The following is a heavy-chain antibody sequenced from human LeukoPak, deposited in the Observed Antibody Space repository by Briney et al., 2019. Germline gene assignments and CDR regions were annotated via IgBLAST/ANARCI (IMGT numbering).Heavy chain of an antibody. J-gene: IGHJ4*02. Sequence: ASVKVSCKASGFTSTNFAVQRVGQARGQRLEWIGWIIVGSGATKCAQDFQERVTITRDLSTSTLYMELRSLTSEDTAVYYCAADLSNPRMGASYLDSWGQGTLVTVSS. D-gene: IGHD3-16*01. CDR2: IIVGSGAT. CDR3: AADLSNPRMGASYLDS. CDR1: GFTSTNFA. V-gene: IGHV1-58*01.